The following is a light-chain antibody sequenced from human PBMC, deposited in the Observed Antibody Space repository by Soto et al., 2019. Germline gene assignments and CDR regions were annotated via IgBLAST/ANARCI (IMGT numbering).Light chain of an antibody. CDR3: QQNYSTPYT. CDR2: RAS. Sequence: DIQMTQSPSSLSASIGDRVTITCRASQIISSFLNWYQQEPGKAPKLLIYRASSLHRGVPSRFSGGGSGTDFTLTIRSLQHEDFATYYCQQNYSTPYTFGQGTELELK. V-gene: IGKV1-39*01. J-gene: IGKJ2*01. CDR1: QIISSF.